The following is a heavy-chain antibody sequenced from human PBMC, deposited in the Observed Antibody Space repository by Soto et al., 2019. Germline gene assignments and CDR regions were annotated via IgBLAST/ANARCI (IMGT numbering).Heavy chain of an antibody. CDR2: IYYSGST. D-gene: IGHD3-3*01. CDR1: GGYISSSSYY. CDR3: ASRRFLVGCVVR. J-gene: IGHJ4*02. Sequence: QLQLQESGPGLVKPSETLSLTCTVSGGYISSSSYYWGWIRQPPGKGLEWIGSIYYSGSTYYNPSLKSRVTISVDTSKNQFSLKLSSVTAADTAVYYCASRRFLVGCVVRWGQGTLVTVSS. V-gene: IGHV4-39*01.